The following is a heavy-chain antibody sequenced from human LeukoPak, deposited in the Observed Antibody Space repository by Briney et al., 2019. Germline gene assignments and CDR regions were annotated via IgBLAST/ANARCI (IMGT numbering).Heavy chain of an antibody. Sequence: PSETLSLTCTVSGGSISSYYWSWIRQPPGKGLEWIGYIYYSGSTNYNPSPKSRVTISVDTSKNKFSLKLSSVTAADTAVYYCAGSQQGGNTGVRFWGQGPLVTVSS. J-gene: IGHJ4*02. V-gene: IGHV4-59*08. D-gene: IGHD7-27*01. CDR3: AGSQQGGNTGVRF. CDR1: GGSISSYY. CDR2: IYYSGST.